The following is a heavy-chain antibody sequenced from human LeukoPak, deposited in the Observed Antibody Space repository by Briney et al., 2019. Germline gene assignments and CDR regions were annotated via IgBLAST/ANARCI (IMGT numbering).Heavy chain of an antibody. J-gene: IGHJ4*02. CDR2: IRHSDGST. CDR1: GFTFNIYT. CDR3: AKGLETESRLDS. V-gene: IGHV3-23*01. Sequence: GGSLRLSCAASGFTFNIYTMYWVRQAPGKGLEWVSGIRHSDGSTYYADAVKGRFTISSDKSKNTLFLQMNSLRAEDTALYYCAKGLETESRLDSWGQGTLVTVSS. D-gene: IGHD1-1*01.